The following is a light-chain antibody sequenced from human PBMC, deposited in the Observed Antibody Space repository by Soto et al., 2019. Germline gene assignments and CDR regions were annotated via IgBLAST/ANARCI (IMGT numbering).Light chain of an antibody. CDR2: DVY. V-gene: IGLV2-14*01. CDR1: SSDVGGYNY. Sequence: QSVLTQPASVSGSPGQSITISCTGTSSDVGGYNYVSWFQQHPGKAPNLMIYDVYRRPSGVSYRFSGSKSGNTASLTISGPQAEDEADYYCSSYTTSSTVVFGGGTKLTVL. CDR3: SSYTTSSTVV. J-gene: IGLJ2*01.